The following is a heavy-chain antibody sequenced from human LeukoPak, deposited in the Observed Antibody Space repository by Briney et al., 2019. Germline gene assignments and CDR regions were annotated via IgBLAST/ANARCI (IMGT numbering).Heavy chain of an antibody. CDR2: IRYDGSNK. J-gene: IGHJ3*02. D-gene: IGHD1-26*01. CDR3: ARDWGGSYDAFDI. V-gene: IGHV3-30*02. Sequence: PGGSLRLSCAASGFTFSTYGMHWVRQAPGKGLEWVSFIRYDGSNKYYADSVKGRFTISRDNSKNTLYLQMNSLGAEDTAVYYCARDWGGSYDAFDIWGQGTMVTVSS. CDR1: GFTFSTYG.